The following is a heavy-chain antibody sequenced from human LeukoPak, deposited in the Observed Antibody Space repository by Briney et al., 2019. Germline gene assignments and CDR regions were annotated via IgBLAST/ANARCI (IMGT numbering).Heavy chain of an antibody. D-gene: IGHD3-10*01. CDR1: GGSFSGYY. CDR2: INHSGST. Sequence: ASETLSLTCAVYGGSFSGYYWSWIRQPPGKGLEWIGEINHSGSTNYNPSLKSRVTISVDTSKNQFSLKLSSVTAADTAVYYCARPRGGRGFGELLDWGQGTLVTVSS. J-gene: IGHJ4*02. V-gene: IGHV4-34*01. CDR3: ARPRGGRGFGELLD.